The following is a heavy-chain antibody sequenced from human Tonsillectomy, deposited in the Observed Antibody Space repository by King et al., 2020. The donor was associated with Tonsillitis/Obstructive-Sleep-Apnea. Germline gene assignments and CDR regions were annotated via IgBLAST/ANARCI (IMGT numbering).Heavy chain of an antibody. J-gene: IGHJ3*02. D-gene: IGHD6-25*01. CDR2: ISSNGCST. Sequence: VQLVESGGGLVQPGGSLRLSCAASGFTFSSYAMHWVRQAPGKGLEYVSAISSNGCSTYYANSVKGRFTISRDNSKNTLYLQMGSLRAEDMAVYYCATRLGDLSDAFDIWGQGTMVTVSS. CDR3: ATRLGDLSDAFDI. V-gene: IGHV3-64*01. CDR1: GFTFSSYA.